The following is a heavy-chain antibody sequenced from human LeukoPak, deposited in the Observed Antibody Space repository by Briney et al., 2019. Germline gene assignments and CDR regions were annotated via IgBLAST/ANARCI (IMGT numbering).Heavy chain of an antibody. D-gene: IGHD1-26*01. CDR1: GGSITNGGYY. CDR3: ARERLGGSYYRPVDY. J-gene: IGHJ4*02. V-gene: IGHV4-61*02. CDR2: IYSTGNT. Sequence: SETLSLTCTVSGGSITNGGYYWSWIRQPAGKGLEWIGRIYSTGNTNYNPSLKSRVTISLDTSKNQFSLKLSSVSAEDTALYYCARERLGGSYYRPVDYWGQGTLVTVSS.